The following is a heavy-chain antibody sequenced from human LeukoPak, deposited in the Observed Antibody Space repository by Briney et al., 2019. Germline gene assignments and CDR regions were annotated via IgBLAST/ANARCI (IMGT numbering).Heavy chain of an antibody. CDR3: ARGQVTTVTGLAAFDI. V-gene: IGHV3-11*04. Sequence: GGSLRLSCAASGLRFSDYYVSWIRQAPGKGLQWVSYISSGGDIMHYADSVKGRFTISRDNAKNPLYLQMNSLRAEDTAVYYCARGQVTTVTGLAAFDIWGQGTMVTVSS. CDR1: GLRFSDYY. D-gene: IGHD4-17*01. CDR2: ISSGGDIM. J-gene: IGHJ3*02.